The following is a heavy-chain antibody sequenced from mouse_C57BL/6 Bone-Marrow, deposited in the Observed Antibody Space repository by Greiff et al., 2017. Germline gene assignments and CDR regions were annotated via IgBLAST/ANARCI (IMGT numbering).Heavy chain of an antibody. V-gene: IGHV1-63*01. CDR2: IYPGGGYT. D-gene: IGHD3-2*02. Sequence: QVQLKQSGAELVRPGTSVKMSCKASGYTFTNYWIGWAKQRPGHGLEWIGDIYPGGGYTNYNEKFKGKATLTADKSSSTAYMQFSSLTSEDSAIYYCARSRTAQAYLDYWGQGTTLTVSS. CDR3: ARSRTAQAYLDY. CDR1: GYTFTNYW. J-gene: IGHJ2*01.